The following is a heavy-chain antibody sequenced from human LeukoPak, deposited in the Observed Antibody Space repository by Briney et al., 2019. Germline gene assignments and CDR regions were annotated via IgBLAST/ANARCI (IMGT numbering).Heavy chain of an antibody. CDR2: ISAYNGNT. CDR3: ARDMNPYCSSTSCPGDAFDI. D-gene: IGHD2-2*01. V-gene: IGHV1-18*01. J-gene: IGHJ3*02. Sequence: ASVKVSCKASGYTFTSYGISWVRQAPGQGLEWMGWISAYNGNTNYAQKLQGRVTMATDTSTSTAYMELRSLRSDDTAVYYCARDMNPYCSSTSCPGDAFDIWGQGTMVTVSS. CDR1: GYTFTSYG.